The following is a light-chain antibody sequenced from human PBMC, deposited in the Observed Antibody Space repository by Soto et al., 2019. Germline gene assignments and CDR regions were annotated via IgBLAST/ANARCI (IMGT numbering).Light chain of an antibody. Sequence: DLQMTQSPSTLSASVGDRVTITCRASQSCRNSLAWYQQKAGKAPTLLIYDASTLQSGVPSRFSGSGSGTEFSLTISSLQPEDFAVYYCQQRSNWITFGGGTKVDIK. V-gene: IGKV1-5*01. CDR2: DAS. CDR1: QSCRNS. J-gene: IGKJ4*01. CDR3: QQRSNWIT.